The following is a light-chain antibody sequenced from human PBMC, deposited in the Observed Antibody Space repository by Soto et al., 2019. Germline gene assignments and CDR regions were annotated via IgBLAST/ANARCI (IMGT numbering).Light chain of an antibody. J-gene: IGKJ4*01. CDR1: QSLTSN. V-gene: IGKV3-15*01. CDR3: QRYNNWPLT. CDR2: DTS. Sequence: EILLTQSPVTLSVSPGARATLSCRASQSLTSNLAWYQQRPGQAPRLLIYDTSTRATGVPARFSGSRSGTEFTLTINSLQSEDFAVYYCQRYNNWPLTFGGGTKVESK.